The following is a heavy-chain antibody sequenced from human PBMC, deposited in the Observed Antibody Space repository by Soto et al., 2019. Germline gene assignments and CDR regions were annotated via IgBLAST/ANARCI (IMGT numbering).Heavy chain of an antibody. J-gene: IGHJ3*02. Sequence: SETLSLTCAVYGGSFSGYYWSWIRQPPGKGLEWIGEINHSGSTNYNPSLKSRVTISVDTSKNQFSLKLSSVTAADTAVYYCARESRYCSGGSCYPHDAFDIWGQGTMVTVSS. CDR3: ARESRYCSGGSCYPHDAFDI. CDR1: GGSFSGYY. CDR2: INHSGST. V-gene: IGHV4-34*01. D-gene: IGHD2-15*01.